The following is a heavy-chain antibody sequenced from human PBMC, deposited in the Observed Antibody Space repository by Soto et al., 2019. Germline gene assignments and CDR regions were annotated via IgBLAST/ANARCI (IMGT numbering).Heavy chain of an antibody. V-gene: IGHV4-31*03. CDR1: GGSISRGGYY. CDR3: ARGFFAAAGTPYYFDY. Sequence: QVQLQESGPGLVKPSQTLSLTCTVSGGSISRGGYYWSWIRQHPGKGLEWIGYIYYSGSSYYNPSLKGRVTISVDTSTYQFSLKLSSVTAADTAVYYCARGFFAAAGTPYYFDYWGQGTLVTVSS. D-gene: IGHD6-13*01. CDR2: IYYSGSS. J-gene: IGHJ4*02.